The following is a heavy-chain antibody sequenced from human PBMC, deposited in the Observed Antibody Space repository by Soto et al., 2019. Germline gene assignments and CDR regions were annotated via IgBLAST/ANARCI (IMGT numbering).Heavy chain of an antibody. J-gene: IGHJ4*02. V-gene: IGHV4-34*01. CDR1: GGSFSGYY. CDR2: INHSGST. CDR3: ARGLGFIGSGSYTD. Sequence: PSETLSLTCAVYGGSFSGYYWSWIRQPPGKGLEWIGEINHSGSTNYNPSLKSRVTISVDTSKNQFSLKLSSVTAADTAVYYCARGLGFIGSGSYTDWGQGTLVTVSS. D-gene: IGHD3-10*01.